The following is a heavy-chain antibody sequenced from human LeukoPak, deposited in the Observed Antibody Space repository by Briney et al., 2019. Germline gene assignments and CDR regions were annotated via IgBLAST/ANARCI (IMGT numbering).Heavy chain of an antibody. D-gene: IGHD3-22*01. J-gene: IGHJ4*02. CDR3: AKRGVVIRVILVGFHKEAYYFDS. CDR1: GITLSNYG. CDR2: ISDSGGST. Sequence: GGSLRLSCAVSGITLSNYGMSWVRQAPGKGREWVAGISDSGGSTNYADSVKGRFTISRDNPKNTLYLQMNSLRAEDTAVYFCAKRGVVIRVILVGFHKEAYYFDSWGQGALVTVSS. V-gene: IGHV3-23*01.